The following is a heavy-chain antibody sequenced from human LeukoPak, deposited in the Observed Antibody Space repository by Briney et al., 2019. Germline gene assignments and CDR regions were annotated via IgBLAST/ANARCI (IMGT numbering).Heavy chain of an antibody. J-gene: IGHJ3*02. CDR2: ISAYNGNT. Sequence: ASVKVSCKASGYTFTSYGISWVRQAPGQGLEWMGWISAYNGNTNYAQKLQGRVTMTTDTSTSTAYMELRSLRSDDTAVYYCARDNFSGSVLWFGETNDAFDIWGQGTMVTVSS. V-gene: IGHV1-18*01. CDR1: GYTFTSYG. CDR3: ARDNFSGSVLWFGETNDAFDI. D-gene: IGHD3-10*01.